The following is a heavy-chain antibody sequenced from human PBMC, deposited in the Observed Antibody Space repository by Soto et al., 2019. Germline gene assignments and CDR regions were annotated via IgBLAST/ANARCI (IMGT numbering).Heavy chain of an antibody. D-gene: IGHD2-15*01. CDR1: GGTLSSYT. Sequence: TSVKVSSKASGGTLSSYTFSWVRQATGQGLEWMGRVIPNLGVTNYAKKFQGRFTIVVDTSTSTAYMELNSLRYEDTAVYYCARDKGYCSDTSCPDFDYWGQGTLVTVS. J-gene: IGHJ4*02. V-gene: IGHV1-69*04. CDR2: VIPNLGVT. CDR3: ARDKGYCSDTSCPDFDY.